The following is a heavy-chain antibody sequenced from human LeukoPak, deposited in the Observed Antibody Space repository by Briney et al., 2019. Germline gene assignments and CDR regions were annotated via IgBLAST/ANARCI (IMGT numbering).Heavy chain of an antibody. Sequence: GASVKVSCKASGYTFTSYAMHWVRQAPGQRLEWMGWINAGNGNTKYSQKFQGRVTITADKSTSTAYMELSSLRSEDTAVYYCARTRDSVRGVNSYPYYYYYGMDVWGQGTTVTVSS. J-gene: IGHJ6*02. CDR3: ARTRDSVRGVNSYPYYYYYGMDV. D-gene: IGHD3-10*01. V-gene: IGHV1-3*01. CDR1: GYTFTSYA. CDR2: INAGNGNT.